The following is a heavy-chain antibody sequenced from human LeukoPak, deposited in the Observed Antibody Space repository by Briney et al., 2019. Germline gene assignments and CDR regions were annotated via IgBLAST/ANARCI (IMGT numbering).Heavy chain of an antibody. CDR1: GGSISSYY. D-gene: IGHD3-22*01. CDR2: ISWNSGSI. J-gene: IGHJ3*02. V-gene: IGHV3-9*01. CDR3: AKGLVVVITEGAFDI. Sequence: LSLTCTVSGGSISSYYWSWVRQAPGKGLEWVSGISWNSGSIGYADSVKGRFTISRDNAKNSLYLQMNSLRAEDTALYYCAKGLVVVITEGAFDIWGQGTMVTVSS.